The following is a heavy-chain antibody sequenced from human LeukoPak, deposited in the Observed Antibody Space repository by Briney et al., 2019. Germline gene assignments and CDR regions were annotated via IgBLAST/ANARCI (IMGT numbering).Heavy chain of an antibody. Sequence: SETLSLTCTVSGGSVSSGSYYWSWIRQPPGKGLEWIGEINHSGSTNYNPSLKSRVTISVDTSKNQFSLKLSSVTAADTAVYYCARGYDADLYYYYGMDVWGQGTTVTVSS. CDR3: ARGYDADLYYYYGMDV. D-gene: IGHD5-12*01. V-gene: IGHV4-61*01. J-gene: IGHJ6*02. CDR2: INHSGST. CDR1: GGSVSSGSYY.